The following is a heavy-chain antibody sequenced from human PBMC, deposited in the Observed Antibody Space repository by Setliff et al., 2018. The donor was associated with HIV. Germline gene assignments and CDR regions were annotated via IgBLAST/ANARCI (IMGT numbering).Heavy chain of an antibody. CDR3: ATLDQDFHSSAFDTFDI. CDR2: FVPEDGEK. V-gene: IGHV1-24*01. Sequence: ASVKVSCKASGYTFTGYFLHWVRQAPGKGLEWMGGFVPEDGEKIYAKNFQGRVTMTEETSTGTAYMELSRLRSDDTAVYYCATLDQDFHSSAFDTFDIWGQGTMVTVSS. D-gene: IGHD3-22*01. J-gene: IGHJ3*02. CDR1: GYTFTGYF.